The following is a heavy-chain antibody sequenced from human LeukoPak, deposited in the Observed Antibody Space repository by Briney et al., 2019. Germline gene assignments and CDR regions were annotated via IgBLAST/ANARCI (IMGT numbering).Heavy chain of an antibody. D-gene: IGHD3-22*01. CDR2: INHSGST. J-gene: IGHJ4*02. V-gene: IGHV4-34*01. Sequence: PSETLSLTCAVYGGSFSGYYWSWIRQPPGRGLEWIGEINHSGSTNYNPSLKSRVTISVDTSKNQFSLKLSSVTAADTAVYYCARNQKWLLQRVFDYWGQGTLVTVSS. CDR1: GGSFSGYY. CDR3: ARNQKWLLQRVFDY.